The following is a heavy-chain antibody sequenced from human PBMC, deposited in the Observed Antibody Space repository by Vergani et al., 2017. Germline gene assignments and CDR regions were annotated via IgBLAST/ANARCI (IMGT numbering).Heavy chain of an antibody. J-gene: IGHJ4*02. Sequence: QVQLVQSGSELKKPGASVKVSCKASGYTFTSYAMNWVRQAPGQGLEWMGWINPNSGGTNYAQKFQGRVTMTRDTSISTAYMELSRLRSDDTAVYYCARGYPDTAMGFDYWGQGTLVTVSS. CDR2: INPNSGGT. CDR3: ARGYPDTAMGFDY. V-gene: IGHV1-2*02. D-gene: IGHD5-18*01. CDR1: GYTFTSYA.